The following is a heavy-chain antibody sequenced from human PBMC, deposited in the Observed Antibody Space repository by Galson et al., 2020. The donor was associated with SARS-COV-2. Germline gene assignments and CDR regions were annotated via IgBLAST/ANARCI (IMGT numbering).Heavy chain of an antibody. J-gene: IGHJ6*03. V-gene: IGHV3-13*01. CDR3: ARGTTVSYYYYYMDV. CDR2: IGTAGDT. D-gene: IGHD4-17*01. CDR1: GFTFSSYD. Sequence: GGSLRLSCAASGFTFSSYDMHWVRQATGKGLEWVSAIGTAGDTYYPGSVKGRFTISRENAKNSLYLQMNSLRAGDTAVYYCARGTTVSYYYYYMDVWGKGTTVTVSS.